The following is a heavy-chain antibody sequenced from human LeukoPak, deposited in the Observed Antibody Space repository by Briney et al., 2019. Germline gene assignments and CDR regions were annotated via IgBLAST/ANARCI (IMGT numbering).Heavy chain of an antibody. Sequence: SETLSLTCTVSGGSISSTGYYWTWVRRPAGKVLEWIGRIYPRGSTLYNPSLKSRVTLSVDTSKNQFSLRLTSVTAADTAVYYCARVYGGYDFNYYYYYMDVWGKGTTVTISS. CDR1: GGSISSTGYY. CDR2: IYPRGST. CDR3: ARVYGGYDFNYYYYYMDV. D-gene: IGHD5-12*01. V-gene: IGHV4-61*02. J-gene: IGHJ6*03.